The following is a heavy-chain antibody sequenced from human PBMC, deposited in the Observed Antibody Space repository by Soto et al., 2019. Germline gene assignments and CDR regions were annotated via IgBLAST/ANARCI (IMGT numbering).Heavy chain of an antibody. CDR2: IFYSGST. CDR3: ARRGSSRQIYHYGMDV. D-gene: IGHD6-13*01. J-gene: IGHJ6*02. V-gene: IGHV4-39*01. Sequence: QVQLQESGPGLVKPSETLSLTCTVSGDSVSSSYYYWGWIRQPPGKGLEWIGSIFYSGSTYYNPSLKSRVTISVDTSKNQFSLKLSSATAADTAVYYCARRGSSRQIYHYGMDVWGPGTTVTVSS. CDR1: GDSVSSSYYY.